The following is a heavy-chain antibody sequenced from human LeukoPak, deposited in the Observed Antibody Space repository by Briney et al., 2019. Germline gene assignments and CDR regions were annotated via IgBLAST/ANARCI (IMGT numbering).Heavy chain of an antibody. Sequence: ETLSLTCTVSGGSISSSSCYWGWIRQPPGKGLEWVSTIGGIGDNTHYADSVKGRFTISRDSSRNTLYLQMNTLRVEDTAIYYCAKTPTFYYVLTGYSNDYWGQGTLVTVSS. CDR2: IGGIGDNT. CDR3: AKTPTFYYVLTGYSNDY. V-gene: IGHV3-23*01. D-gene: IGHD3-9*01. J-gene: IGHJ4*02. CDR1: GGSISSSSCY.